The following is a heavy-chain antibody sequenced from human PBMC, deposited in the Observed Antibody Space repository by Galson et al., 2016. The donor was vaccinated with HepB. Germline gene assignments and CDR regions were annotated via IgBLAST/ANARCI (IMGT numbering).Heavy chain of an antibody. J-gene: IGHJ3*02. Sequence: SLRLSCAVSGFTFSAYGIHWVRQAPGKGLEWVAAISFDGNKKYYGDFVKGRFTLSRDNSKNTVYLQMNSLGAEDTAVYYCARDYDILTGHPHDALDIWGQGTRVTVSS. CDR1: GFTFSAYG. CDR3: ARDYDILTGHPHDALDI. CDR2: ISFDGNKK. D-gene: IGHD3-9*01. V-gene: IGHV3-30*03.